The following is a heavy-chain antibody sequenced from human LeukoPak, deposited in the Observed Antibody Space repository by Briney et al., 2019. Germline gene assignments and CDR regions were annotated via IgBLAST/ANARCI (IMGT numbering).Heavy chain of an antibody. J-gene: IGHJ5*02. CDR3: ARLLFFTHGYCSGGSCSSWFDP. CDR1: GGSFSGYY. V-gene: IGHV4-34*01. CDR2: INHSGST. D-gene: IGHD2-15*01. Sequence: SETLSLTCAVYGGSFSGYYWSWIRQPPGKGLEWIGGINHSGSTNYNPSLKSRVTISVDTSKNQFSLKLSSVTAADTAVYYCARLLFFTHGYCSGGSCSSWFDPWGQGTLVTVPS.